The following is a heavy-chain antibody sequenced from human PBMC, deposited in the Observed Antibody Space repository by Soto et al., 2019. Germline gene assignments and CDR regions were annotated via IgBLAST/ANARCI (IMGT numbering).Heavy chain of an antibody. CDR3: ARDMVGIAAARHWFDP. V-gene: IGHV1-46*03. D-gene: IGHD6-13*01. J-gene: IGHJ5*02. CDR2: INPSGGST. Sequence: GASVKVSCKASGYTFTSYYMHWVRQAPGQGLEWMGIINPSGGSTSYAQKFQGRVTMTRDTSTSTVYMELSSLRSEDTAVYYCARDMVGIAAARHWFDPWGQGTLVTVSS. CDR1: GYTFTSYY.